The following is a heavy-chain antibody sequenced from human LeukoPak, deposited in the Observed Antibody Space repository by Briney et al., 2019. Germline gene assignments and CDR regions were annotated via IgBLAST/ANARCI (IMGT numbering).Heavy chain of an antibody. J-gene: IGHJ5*02. V-gene: IGHV5-51*01. D-gene: IGHD3-3*01. CDR1: GYNFTSYW. CDR3: ARIFWSGYPQGFDP. CDR2: IYPGDSDT. Sequence: GDSLKISCKGFGYNFTSYWIAWVRQMPGKGLEWLGIIYPGDSDTRYSPSFQGQVTISADKSISTAYLQWSSLKASDTAMYYCARIFWSGYPQGFDPWGQGTLVTVSS.